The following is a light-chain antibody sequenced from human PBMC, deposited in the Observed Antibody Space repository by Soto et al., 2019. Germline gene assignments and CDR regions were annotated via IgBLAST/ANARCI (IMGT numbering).Light chain of an antibody. Sequence: EIVLTQSPGTLSLSPGERATLSCRASQSVSSSYLAWYHQKPGQAPMPLIYGASSRAIGIPDRFSGSVSGTDYTLTISRLEPEDFAVYYCQQYGSSPWTFGQGTNVEIK. V-gene: IGKV3-20*01. CDR3: QQYGSSPWT. J-gene: IGKJ1*01. CDR1: QSVSSSY. CDR2: GAS.